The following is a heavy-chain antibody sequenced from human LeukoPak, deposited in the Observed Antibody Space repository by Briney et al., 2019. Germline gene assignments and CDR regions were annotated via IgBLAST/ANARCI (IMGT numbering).Heavy chain of an antibody. CDR2: IRYDGSNK. J-gene: IGHJ4*02. Sequence: GGSLRLSCAASGFTFSSYGMHWVRQAPGKGLEWVAFIRYDGSNKYYADSVKGRFTISRDNSKNTLYLQMNSLRAEDTAVYYCARDRGVGAPYYFDYWGQGTLVTVSS. CDR3: ARDRGVGAPYYFDY. V-gene: IGHV3-30*02. D-gene: IGHD1-26*01. CDR1: GFTFSSYG.